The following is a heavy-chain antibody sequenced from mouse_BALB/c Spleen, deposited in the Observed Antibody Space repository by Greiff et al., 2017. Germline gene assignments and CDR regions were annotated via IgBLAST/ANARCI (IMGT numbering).Heavy chain of an antibody. D-gene: IGHD2-4*01. Sequence: EVQLQQSGAELVKPGASVKLSCTASGFNIKDTYMHWVKQRPEQGLEWIGRIDPANGNTKYDPKFQGKATITADTSSNTAYLQLSSLTSEDTAVYYCATIYYDYDTGYWGQGTTLTVSS. V-gene: IGHV14-3*02. CDR2: IDPANGNT. J-gene: IGHJ2*01. CDR3: ATIYYDYDTGY. CDR1: GFNIKDTY.